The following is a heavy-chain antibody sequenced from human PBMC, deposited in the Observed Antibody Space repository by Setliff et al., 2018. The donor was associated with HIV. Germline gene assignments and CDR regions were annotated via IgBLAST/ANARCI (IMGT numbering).Heavy chain of an antibody. D-gene: IGHD6-13*01. CDR1: GGSISRSSYY. CDR3: ARGVAAAGL. CDR2: IFYSGHT. V-gene: IGHV4-39*07. Sequence: SETLSLTCTVSGGSISRSSYYWAWISQPPGKGLEWIGNIFYSGHTFYNPSLRSRVTISVDTSKNQFSLKLSSVTAADTAVYYCARGVAAAGLWGQGTLVTVSS. J-gene: IGHJ4*02.